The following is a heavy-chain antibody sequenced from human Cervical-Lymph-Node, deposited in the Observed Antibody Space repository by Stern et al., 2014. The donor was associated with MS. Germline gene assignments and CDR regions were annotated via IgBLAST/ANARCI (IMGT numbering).Heavy chain of an antibody. CDR2: IHPGDSDP. D-gene: IGHD6-19*01. V-gene: IGHV5-51*01. CDR3: AKQLGSGWYGADY. Sequence: EVQLVQSGAEVKKPGESLKISCKGSGYSFTSYWVGWLRQMPGKGLEWMGVIHPGDSDPRYSPSSRGQVTISADKSTSTAYLQWSSLRASDTAMYYCAKQLGSGWYGADYWGQGTLVTVSS. CDR1: GYSFTSYW. J-gene: IGHJ4*02.